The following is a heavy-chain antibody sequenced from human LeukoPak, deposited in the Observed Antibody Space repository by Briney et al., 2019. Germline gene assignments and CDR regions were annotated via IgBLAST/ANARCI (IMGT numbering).Heavy chain of an antibody. CDR2: IWYDGSNL. CDR3: ARDKNYYGSGSPSLDAFDI. Sequence: GGSLRLSCAASGFPFSSYGMHWVRQAPGKGLEWVALIWYDGSNLYYADSVKGRFTISKDSSKNTLYLHMNSLRAEDTAVYYCARDKNYYGSGSPSLDAFDIWGQGTMSPSLQ. J-gene: IGHJ3*02. CDR1: GFPFSSYG. D-gene: IGHD3-10*01. V-gene: IGHV3-33*01.